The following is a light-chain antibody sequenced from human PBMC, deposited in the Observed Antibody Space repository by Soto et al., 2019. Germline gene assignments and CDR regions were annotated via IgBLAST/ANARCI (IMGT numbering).Light chain of an antibody. CDR1: QSVSSSY. Sequence: EIVLTQSPGTLSLSPGERATLSCRASQSVSSSYLAWYQQKPGQAPRLLIYGASSRATGIPDRFSGSGSGTDFTLTISRLEPEDFAVYYCQQYGSSPPITSGQGTRREIK. CDR2: GAS. CDR3: QQYGSSPPIT. J-gene: IGKJ5*01. V-gene: IGKV3-20*01.